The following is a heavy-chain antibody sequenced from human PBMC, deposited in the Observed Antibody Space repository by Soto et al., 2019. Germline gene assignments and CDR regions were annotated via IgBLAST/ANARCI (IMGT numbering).Heavy chain of an antibody. Sequence: EVQLVESGGGLVKPGGSLRLSCAASGFTFSSYSMNWVRQAPGKGLEWVSSISSSSSYIYYADSVKGRFTISRDNAKNSLYLQMNSLRAEDTAVYYCARAPGQAEANYWGQGTLVAVSS. CDR2: ISSSSSYI. J-gene: IGHJ4*02. CDR1: GFTFSSYS. D-gene: IGHD3-10*01. CDR3: ARAPGQAEANY. V-gene: IGHV3-21*01.